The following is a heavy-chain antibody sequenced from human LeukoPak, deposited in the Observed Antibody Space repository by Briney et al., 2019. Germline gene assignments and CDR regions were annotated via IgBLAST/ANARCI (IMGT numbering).Heavy chain of an antibody. CDR3: AKDGRGGDCTSASCTNWFGP. J-gene: IGHJ5*02. V-gene: IGHV3-23*01. D-gene: IGHD2-2*01. CDR1: GFTFSNYW. CDR2: IGGSGGVT. Sequence: GGSLRLSCAASGFTFSNYWMTWVRQAPGKGLEWVSTIGGSGGVTYYADSVKGRFTISRDNSKNTLYLQMNSLRAEDTAVYYCAKDGRGGDCTSASCTNWFGPWGQGTLVTVSS.